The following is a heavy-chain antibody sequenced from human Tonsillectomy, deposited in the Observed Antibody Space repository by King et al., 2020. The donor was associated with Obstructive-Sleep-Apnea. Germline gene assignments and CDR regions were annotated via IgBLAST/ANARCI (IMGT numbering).Heavy chain of an antibody. D-gene: IGHD3-10*01. CDR2: IWYDGSNK. CDR3: AGEQGYFGAPPRL. Sequence: VQLVESGGGVVQPGRSLRLSCAASGFIFSSYGMHWVRQAPGKGLEWVAVIWYDGSNKYYADSVKGRFTISSDSSKNTLFLQMNSLRAEDTAIYYCAGEQGYFGAPPRLWGQGTLVTVSS. J-gene: IGHJ4*02. V-gene: IGHV3-33*01. CDR1: GFIFSSYG.